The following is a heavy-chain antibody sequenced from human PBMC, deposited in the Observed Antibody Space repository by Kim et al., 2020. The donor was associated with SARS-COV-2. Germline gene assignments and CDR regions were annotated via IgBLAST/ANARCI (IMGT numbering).Heavy chain of an antibody. J-gene: IGHJ6*02. CDR3: ARASYKYSSSSGYYYYGMDV. V-gene: IGHV3-13*05. D-gene: IGHD6-6*01. CDR2: IGTAGDP. Sequence: GGSLRLSCAASGFTFSSYDMHWVRQATGKGLEWVSAIGTAGDPYYPGSVKGRFTISRENAKNSLYLQMNSLRAGDTAVYYCARASYKYSSSSGYYYYGMDVWGQGTTVTVSS. CDR1: GFTFSSYD.